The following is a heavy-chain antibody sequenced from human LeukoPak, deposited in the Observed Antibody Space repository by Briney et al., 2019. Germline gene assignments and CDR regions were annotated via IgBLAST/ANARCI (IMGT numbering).Heavy chain of an antibody. V-gene: IGHV4-4*07. CDR2: IYTSGST. D-gene: IGHD3-3*01. CDR1: GGSISTYF. Sequence: SETVSLTCTVSGGSISTYFWSWIRQPAGKGLEWIGRIYTSGSTNYNPSFKSRVTMSVDTSKKHFSLKLSSVTAADTAVYYCANNIDDSTGYWGQGILVTVSS. J-gene: IGHJ4*02. CDR3: ANNIDDSTGY.